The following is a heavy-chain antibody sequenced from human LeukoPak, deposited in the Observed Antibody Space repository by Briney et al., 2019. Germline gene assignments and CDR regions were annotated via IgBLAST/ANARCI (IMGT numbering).Heavy chain of an antibody. CDR2: ISGSGGTT. V-gene: IGHV3-23*01. CDR3: AKDPHIVVVTAIIDY. Sequence: PGGSLRLSCAASGFTLSSYAMSSVRQAPGKGLEWVSAISGSGGTTYYADSVKGRFTISRDNSKNTLYLQMNSLRAEDTAVYYCAKDPHIVVVTAIIDYWGQGTLVTVSS. D-gene: IGHD2-21*02. J-gene: IGHJ4*02. CDR1: GFTLSSYA.